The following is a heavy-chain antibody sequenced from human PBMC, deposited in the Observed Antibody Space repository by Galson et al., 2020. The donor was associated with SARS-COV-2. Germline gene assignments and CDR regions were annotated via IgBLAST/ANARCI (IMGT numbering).Heavy chain of an antibody. J-gene: IGHJ5*02. Sequence: GGSLRLSCAASGFTFSSYGMHWVRRAPGKGLEWVAVIWYDGSNKYYADSVKGRFTISRDNSKNTLYLQMNSLRAEDTAVYYCARDYDFWSGYYCWFDPWGQGTLVTVSS. CDR2: IWYDGSNK. D-gene: IGHD3-3*01. CDR3: ARDYDFWSGYYCWFDP. CDR1: GFTFSSYG. V-gene: IGHV3-33*01.